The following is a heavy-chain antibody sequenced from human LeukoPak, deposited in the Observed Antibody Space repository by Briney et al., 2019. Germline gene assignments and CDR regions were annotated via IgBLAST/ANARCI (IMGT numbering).Heavy chain of an antibody. CDR3: ARAGHLYSSGPPGAFDI. CDR2: IIPIFGTA. J-gene: IGHJ3*02. Sequence: VASVKVSCKASGGTFSSYAISWVRQAPGQGLEWMGGIIPIFGTANYAQKFQGRVTITADESTSTAYMELSSLRSEDTAVYYCARAGHLYSSGPPGAFDIWGQGTMVTVSS. D-gene: IGHD6-19*01. CDR1: GGTFSSYA. V-gene: IGHV1-69*13.